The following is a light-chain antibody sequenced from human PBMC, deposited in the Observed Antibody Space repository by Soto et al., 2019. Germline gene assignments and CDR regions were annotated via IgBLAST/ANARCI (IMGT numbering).Light chain of an antibody. V-gene: IGKV3-15*01. CDR3: QQYNNWPRT. CDR2: GAS. Sequence: EIVMPQSPATLSVSPGERATLSCRASQSVSSNLAWYQQKPGQAPRLLIYGASTRATGIPAGFSGSGSGTEFTLTISSLQSEDFAVYYCQQYNNWPRTFGQGTKVDIK. CDR1: QSVSSN. J-gene: IGKJ1*01.